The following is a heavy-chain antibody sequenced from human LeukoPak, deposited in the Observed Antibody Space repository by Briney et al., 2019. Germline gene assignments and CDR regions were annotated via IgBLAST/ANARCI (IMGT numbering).Heavy chain of an antibody. J-gene: IGHJ5*02. CDR1: GFTFSSYG. V-gene: IGHV3-30*03. CDR2: ISYDGSNK. CDR3: ARGIVVVVAATSNWFDP. Sequence: PGGSLRLSCAASGFTFSSYGMHWVRQAPGKGPEWVAVISYDGSNKYYADSVKGRFTISRDNSKNTLYLQMNSLRAEDTAVYYCARGIVVVVAATSNWFDPWGQGTLVTVSS. D-gene: IGHD2-15*01.